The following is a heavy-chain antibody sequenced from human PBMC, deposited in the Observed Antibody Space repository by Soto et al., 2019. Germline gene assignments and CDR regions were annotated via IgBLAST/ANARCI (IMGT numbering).Heavy chain of an antibody. CDR3: ARVSCSGGSCYSDYYYYYGMDV. J-gene: IGHJ6*02. CDR2: IIPILGIA. Sequence: QVQLVQSGAEVKKPGSSVKVSCKASGGTFSSYTISWVRQAPGQGLEWMGRIIPILGIANYAQKFQGRFTITAEKSTSXXYXEXASLRAEDTAVYYCARVSCSGGSCYSDYYYYYGMDVWGQGTTVTVSS. D-gene: IGHD2-15*01. V-gene: IGHV1-69*02. CDR1: GGTFSSYT.